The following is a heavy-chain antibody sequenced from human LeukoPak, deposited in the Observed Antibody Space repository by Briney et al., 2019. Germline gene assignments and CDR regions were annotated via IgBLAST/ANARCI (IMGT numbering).Heavy chain of an antibody. CDR3: AREGPSRVTRAHDAFDI. Sequence: AGGSLRLSCAASGFTFSSYAMHWVRQAPGKGLEWVAVISYDGSNKYYADSVKGRFTISRDNSKNTPYLQMNSLRAEDTAVYYCAREGPSRVTRAHDAFDIWGQGTMVTVSS. J-gene: IGHJ3*02. CDR1: GFTFSSYA. D-gene: IGHD4-17*01. CDR2: ISYDGSNK. V-gene: IGHV3-30*04.